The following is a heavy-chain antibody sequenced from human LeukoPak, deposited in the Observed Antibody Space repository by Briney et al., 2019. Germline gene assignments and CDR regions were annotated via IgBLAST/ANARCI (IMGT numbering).Heavy chain of an antibody. V-gene: IGHV3-49*03. Sequence: PGRSLRISSSALGFSFDGYAMCLISQAPGKGWDCVGFVRSKASGAKTNYAAYVQGRFSISRDDSRSTVHLQMDSLRTEDTAVYFCPRVNYYDSSSFYYGYSDYWGQGALVTVSS. J-gene: IGHJ4*02. CDR2: VRSKASGAKT. D-gene: IGHD3-22*01. CDR1: GFSFDGYA. CDR3: PRVNYYDSSSFYYGYSDY.